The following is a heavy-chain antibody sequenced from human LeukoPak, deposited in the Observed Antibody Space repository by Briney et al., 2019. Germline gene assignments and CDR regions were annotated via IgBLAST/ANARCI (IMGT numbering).Heavy chain of an antibody. CDR3: ASVYLYGMDV. CDR2: INPSGGST. D-gene: IGHD2-8*01. J-gene: IGHJ6*02. Sequence: EWMAIINPSGGSTNYAQKFQGRVTMTRDTPTNTVYMELSSLRTEDTAVYYCASVYLYGMDVWGQGTTVTVSS. V-gene: IGHV1-46*01.